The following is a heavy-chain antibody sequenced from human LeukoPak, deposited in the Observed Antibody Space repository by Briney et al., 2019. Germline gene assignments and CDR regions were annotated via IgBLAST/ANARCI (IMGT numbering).Heavy chain of an antibody. V-gene: IGHV4-31*03. J-gene: IGHJ4*02. CDR3: ARSPGIWNEYGRLEY. D-gene: IGHD1-1*01. CDR2: IFYTGST. Sequence: PSQTLSLTCTVSGDSISSGGHYWNWIRQRPGKGLEWIGYIFYTGSTYHNPSLKSRVTISVDTSKNQFSLKLSSVTAADTAVYYCARSPGIWNEYGRLEYWGQGALVTVSS. CDR1: GDSISSGGHY.